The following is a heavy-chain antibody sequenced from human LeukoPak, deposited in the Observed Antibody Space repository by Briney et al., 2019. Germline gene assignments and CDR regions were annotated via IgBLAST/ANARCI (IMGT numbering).Heavy chain of an antibody. CDR2: IHYSGST. D-gene: IGHD1-26*01. CDR3: AREGGQYYFDY. Sequence: SETLSLTCTVSGGSISSYYWSWIRQPPGKGLEWIGYIHYSGSTHYNPSLKSRVTISVDTSKNQVSLKLRSVTAADTAVYYCAREGGQYYFDYWGQGTLVTVSS. J-gene: IGHJ4*02. V-gene: IGHV4-59*01. CDR1: GGSISSYY.